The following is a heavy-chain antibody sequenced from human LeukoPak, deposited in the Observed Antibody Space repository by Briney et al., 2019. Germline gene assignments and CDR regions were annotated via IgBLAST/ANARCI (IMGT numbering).Heavy chain of an antibody. Sequence: SGTLSLTCAVYGESFSGYYWTWIRQPPGKGLEWIGEINDSGRTSCNPSLKSRVTISVDTSKNQFSLKLRSVAAADTAVYYCASYYHDSSGYYQYYFDSWGQGTLVTVSS. CDR3: ASYYHDSSGYYQYYFDS. J-gene: IGHJ4*02. V-gene: IGHV4-34*01. D-gene: IGHD3-22*01. CDR1: GESFSGYY. CDR2: INDSGRT.